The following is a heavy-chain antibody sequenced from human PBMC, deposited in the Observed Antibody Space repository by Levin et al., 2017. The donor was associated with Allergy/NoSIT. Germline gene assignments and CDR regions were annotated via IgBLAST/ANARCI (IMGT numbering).Heavy chain of an antibody. V-gene: IGHV1-69*01. CDR3: ARDCSSTSCYYYYGMDG. CDR2: IIPIFGTA. D-gene: IGHD2-2*01. J-gene: IGHJ6*02. CDR1: GGTFSSYA. Sequence: KISCKASGGTFSSYAISWVRQAPGQGLEWMGGIIPIFGTANYAQKFQGRVTITADESTSTAYMELSSLRSEDTAVYYCARDCSSTSCYYYYGMDGWGQGTTVTVSS.